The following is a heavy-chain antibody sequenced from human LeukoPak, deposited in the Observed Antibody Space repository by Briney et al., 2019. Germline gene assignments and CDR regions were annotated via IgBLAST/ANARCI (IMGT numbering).Heavy chain of an antibody. CDR3: ARDQIGSW. Sequence: GGSLRLSCEASGFTFSDYYLSWIRQAPGKGLEWISYISGSSSHINYADSVKGRFTISRDNAKKSVYLQMDSLRAEDTAVYYCARDQIGSWWGQGTLVIVSS. CDR1: GFTFSDYY. CDR2: ISGSSSHI. D-gene: IGHD6-13*01. J-gene: IGHJ4*02. V-gene: IGHV3-11*06.